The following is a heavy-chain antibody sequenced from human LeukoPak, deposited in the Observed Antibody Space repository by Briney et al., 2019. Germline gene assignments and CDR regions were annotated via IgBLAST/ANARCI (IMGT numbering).Heavy chain of an antibody. CDR3: AKDSQQQPFDY. D-gene: IGHD6-13*01. V-gene: IGHV3-30*18. J-gene: IGHJ4*02. CDR2: ISYDGSNK. CDR1: GFTFSSYG. Sequence: GRSLRLSCAASGFTFSSYGMHWVRQAPGKGLEWVAVISYDGSNKYYADSVKGRFTISRDNSKNTRYLQMNSLRAEDTAVYYCAKDSQQQPFDYWGQGTLVTVSS.